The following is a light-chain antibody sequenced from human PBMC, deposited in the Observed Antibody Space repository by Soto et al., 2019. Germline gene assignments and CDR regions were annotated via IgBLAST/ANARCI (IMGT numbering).Light chain of an antibody. J-gene: IGLJ1*01. V-gene: IGLV1-44*01. CDR2: TND. CDR1: SSNIGTNN. Sequence: QSVLTQPPSASGTPGQRVTVSCSGSSSNIGTNNVNWYQHLPGTAPKLLIYTNDKRPSGVPDRISGSKSGTSASLAISGLQSEDEADYYCAAWDGSLNGYVFGTGTKLTVL. CDR3: AAWDGSLNGYV.